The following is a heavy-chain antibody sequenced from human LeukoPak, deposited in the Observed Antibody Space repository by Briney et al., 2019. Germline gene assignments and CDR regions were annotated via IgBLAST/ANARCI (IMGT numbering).Heavy chain of an antibody. Sequence: NPGGSLRLSCAASGFTFSSYAMHWVRQAPGKGLEWVSYISRNSAFIYYADSVKGRFTISRDNAKNSLYLQMNSLGGDDTAVYYCARDDKSTARASGLDVWGKGTTVTVAS. CDR2: ISRNSAFI. CDR1: GFTFSSYA. CDR3: ARDDKSTARASGLDV. V-gene: IGHV3-21*01. J-gene: IGHJ6*04. D-gene: IGHD6-6*01.